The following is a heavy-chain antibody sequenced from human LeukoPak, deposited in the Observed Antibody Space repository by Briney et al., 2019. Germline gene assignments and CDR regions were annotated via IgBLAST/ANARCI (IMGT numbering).Heavy chain of an antibody. V-gene: IGHV4-34*01. Sequence: SETLSLTCAVYGGSFSGYYWSWIRQPPGKGLEWIGEINHSGSTNYNPSLKSRVTISVDTSKNQFSLKLSSVTAADTAVYYCARGRYYYDSSGSTNWFDPWGQGTLVTVSS. J-gene: IGHJ5*02. CDR2: INHSGST. CDR3: ARGRYYYDSSGSTNWFDP. CDR1: GGSFSGYY. D-gene: IGHD3-22*01.